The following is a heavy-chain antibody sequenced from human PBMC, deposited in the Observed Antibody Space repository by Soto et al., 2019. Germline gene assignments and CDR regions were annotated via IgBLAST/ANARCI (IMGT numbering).Heavy chain of an antibody. CDR3: ARVDTAMVNLYYFDY. Sequence: GGSLRLSCAASGFTFSDYYMSWIRQAPGKGLEWVSYISSSSSYTNYADSVKGRFTISRDNAKNSLYLQMNSLRAEDTAVYYCARVDTAMVNLYYFDYWGQGTLVTVSS. D-gene: IGHD5-18*01. CDR2: ISSSSSYT. CDR1: GFTFSDYY. V-gene: IGHV3-11*06. J-gene: IGHJ4*02.